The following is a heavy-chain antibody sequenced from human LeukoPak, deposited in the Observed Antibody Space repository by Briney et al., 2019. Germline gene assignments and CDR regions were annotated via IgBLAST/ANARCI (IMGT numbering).Heavy chain of an antibody. V-gene: IGHV4-34*01. CDR1: GGSFSGYY. D-gene: IGHD5-12*01. CDR2: INHSGST. J-gene: IGHJ4*02. Sequence: SETLSLTCAVYGGSFSGYYWSWIRQPPGKGLEWIGEINHSGSTNYNPSLKSRVTISVDTSKNQFSLKLSSVTAADTAVYYRARRRWLPPDYWGQGTLVTVSS. CDR3: ARRRWLPPDY.